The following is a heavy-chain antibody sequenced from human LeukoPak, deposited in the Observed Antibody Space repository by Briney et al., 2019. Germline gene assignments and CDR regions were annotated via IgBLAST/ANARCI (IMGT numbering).Heavy chain of an antibody. D-gene: IGHD3-10*01. Sequence: ASVKVSCKASGYTFTDYYAYWVRQAPGQGLEWMGWINPNSGGTNYAQKFQGRVAMTRDMSIRTVYMELSRLRSDDTAVYYCARGPNIYGSGRSWFDPWGQGTLVTVSS. CDR2: INPNSGGT. CDR3: ARGPNIYGSGRSWFDP. V-gene: IGHV1-2*02. J-gene: IGHJ5*02. CDR1: GYTFTDYY.